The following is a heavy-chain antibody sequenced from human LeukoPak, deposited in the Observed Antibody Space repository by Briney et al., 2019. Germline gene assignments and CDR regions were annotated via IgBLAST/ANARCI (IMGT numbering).Heavy chain of an antibody. V-gene: IGHV3-33*01. J-gene: IGHJ4*02. CDR2: IWYDGSKK. D-gene: IGHD3-22*01. Sequence: GGSLRLSCAAPGFTFSNYGMHWVRQAPGKGLEWVAIIWYDGSKKYHADSVKGRFTISRDNSKNTLYLQMSSLRAEDTAVYYCARDHGYYPSSHLDYWGQGTLVTVSS. CDR3: ARDHGYYPSSHLDY. CDR1: GFTFSNYG.